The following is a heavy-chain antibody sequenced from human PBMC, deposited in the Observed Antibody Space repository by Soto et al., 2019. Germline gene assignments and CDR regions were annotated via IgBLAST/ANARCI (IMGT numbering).Heavy chain of an antibody. CDR1: GFIFTTCS. J-gene: IGHJ4*02. CDR3: ARDCPLKVALDS. Sequence: GGSLRLSCSASGFIFTTCSMSWVRQVPGKGLEWLAYINDVIDGIFYADSVKGRFTISRDNGRNLLFLHMTSLSDDDTAVYYCARDCPLKVALDSWGQGTLVTFSS. CDR2: INDVIDGI. V-gene: IGHV3-48*02.